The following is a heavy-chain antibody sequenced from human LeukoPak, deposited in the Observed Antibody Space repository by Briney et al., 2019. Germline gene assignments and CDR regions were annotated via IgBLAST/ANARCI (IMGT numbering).Heavy chain of an antibody. V-gene: IGHV3-21*04. CDR3: AKDREVVTSGEYFLH. D-gene: IGHD2-21*02. CDR2: ISSSSSYI. J-gene: IGHJ1*01. Sequence: PGGSLRLSCAASGFTFGSYSMNWVRQAPGKGLEWVSSISSSSSYIYYADSVKGRFTISRDNFKNTLYLQMNSLRTEDTAIYYCAKDREVVTSGEYFLHWGQGTLVTVSS. CDR1: GFTFGSYS.